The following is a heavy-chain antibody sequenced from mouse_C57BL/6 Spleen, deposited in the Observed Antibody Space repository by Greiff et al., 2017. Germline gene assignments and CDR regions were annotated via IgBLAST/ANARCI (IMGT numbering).Heavy chain of an antibody. D-gene: IGHD1-2*01. V-gene: IGHV1-64*01. CDR3: ARAHYRDAIDY. J-gene: IGHJ4*01. Sequence: PLQPPGAELVKPGASVKLSCKASGYTFTSYWMHWVKQRPGQGLEWIGMIHPNSGSTNYNEKFKSKATLTVDKSSSTAYMQLSRLTSEDSAVYYCARAHYRDAIDYWGQGTSVTVSS. CDR2: IHPNSGST. CDR1: GYTFTSYW.